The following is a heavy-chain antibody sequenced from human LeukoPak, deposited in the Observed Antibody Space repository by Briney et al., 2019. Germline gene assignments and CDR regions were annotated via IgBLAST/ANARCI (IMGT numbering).Heavy chain of an antibody. D-gene: IGHD3-9*01. CDR1: VYTFTGYY. CDR3: ARNFDMKGFDP. CDR2: INSDSGFT. V-gene: IGHV1-2*02. J-gene: IGHJ5*02. Sequence: ASVKVSCKASVYTFTGYYMNWVRQAPGQGLEWMGWINSDSGFTKYARKFQGRVTMTRDTSITTVYMDLTRLTSDDTAVYYCARNFDMKGFDPWGQGTLVTVSS.